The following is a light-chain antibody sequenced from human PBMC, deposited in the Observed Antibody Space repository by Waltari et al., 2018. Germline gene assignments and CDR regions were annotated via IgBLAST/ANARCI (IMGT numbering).Light chain of an antibody. Sequence: QSALTQPASVSGSPGQSITISCTGTSSDVGNYNGVPWYQQHPGKAPKLMIYAVSKRPSGVSDRFSGSKSGDMASLTISGLQPEDEAEYFCSSYAGSSKGVFGGGTKVTVL. CDR1: SSDVGNYNG. CDR3: SSYAGSSKGV. CDR2: AVS. J-gene: IGLJ2*01. V-gene: IGLV2-23*02.